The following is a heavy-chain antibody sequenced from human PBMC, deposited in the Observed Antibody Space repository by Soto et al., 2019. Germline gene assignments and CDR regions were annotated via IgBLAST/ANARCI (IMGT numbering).Heavy chain of an antibody. D-gene: IGHD1-1*01. CDR2: IYATGTT. J-gene: IGHJ5*02. V-gene: IGHV4-4*07. CDR3: VRDGTKNLRDWFDP. Sequence: PSETLSVTCTFSVASISVFYWSWIRKSAGKGLEWIGRIYATGTTDYNPSLKSRVMMSVDTSKKQFSLKLRSVTAADTAVYYCVRDGTKNLRDWFDPWGQGIPVTVSS. CDR1: VASISVFY.